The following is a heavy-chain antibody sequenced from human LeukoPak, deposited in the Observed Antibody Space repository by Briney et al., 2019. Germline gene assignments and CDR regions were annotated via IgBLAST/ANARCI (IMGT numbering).Heavy chain of an antibody. V-gene: IGHV4-61*01. CDR3: AREMDGYDILTGYFDY. CDR2: IYYSGST. Sequence: SETLSLTCTVSGGSVSSGSYYWSWIRQPPGKGLEWIGYIYYSGSTNYNPSLKSRVTISVDTSKNQFSLKLSSVTAADTAVYYCAREMDGYDILTGYFDYWGQGTLVTVSS. CDR1: GGSVSSGSYY. D-gene: IGHD3-9*01. J-gene: IGHJ4*02.